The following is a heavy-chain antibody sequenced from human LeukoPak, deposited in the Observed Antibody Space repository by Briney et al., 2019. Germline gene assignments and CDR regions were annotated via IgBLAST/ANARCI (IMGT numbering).Heavy chain of an antibody. CDR2: INHSGST. CDR3: ARGRIVATKYYFDY. Sequence: SETLSLTCAVYGGSFSGYYWSWIRQPPGKGLDWIGEINHSGSTNYNPSLKSRVTISVDTSKNQFSLKLSSVTAADTAVYYCARGRIVATKYYFDYWGQGILVTVSS. D-gene: IGHD5-12*01. V-gene: IGHV4-34*01. J-gene: IGHJ4*02. CDR1: GGSFSGYY.